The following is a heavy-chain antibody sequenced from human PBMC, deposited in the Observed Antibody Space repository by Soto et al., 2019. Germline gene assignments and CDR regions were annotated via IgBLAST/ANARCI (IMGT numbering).Heavy chain of an antibody. CDR3: AIGISSWYDAFDI. V-gene: IGHV3-33*01. CDR1: GFTFSSYG. CDR2: IWYDGSNK. Sequence: GGSLRLSCAASGFTFSSYGMHWVRQAPGKGLEWVAVIWYDGSNKYYADSVKGRFTISRDNSKNTLYLQMNSLRAEDTAVYYCAIGISSWYDAFDIWGQGTMVTVSS. D-gene: IGHD6-13*01. J-gene: IGHJ3*02.